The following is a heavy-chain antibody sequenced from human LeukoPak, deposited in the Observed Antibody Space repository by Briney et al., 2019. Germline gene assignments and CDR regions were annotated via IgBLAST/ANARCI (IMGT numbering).Heavy chain of an antibody. D-gene: IGHD1-26*01. CDR3: ARSTSGSYFWADK. CDR1: GFTFSSYA. V-gene: IGHV4-39*01. Sequence: GSLRLSCAASGFTFSSYAMSWVRQSPGKGLEWIGSIYYSGSTYYNPSLKSRVTISVDTSKSQFSLKLTSVTAADTAIYYCARSTSGSYFWADKWGQGTLVTVSS. J-gene: IGHJ4*02. CDR2: IYYSGST.